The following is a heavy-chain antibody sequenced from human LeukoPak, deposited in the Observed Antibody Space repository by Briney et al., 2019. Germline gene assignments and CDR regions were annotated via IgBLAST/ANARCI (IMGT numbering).Heavy chain of an antibody. CDR3: ARYRGASGYHFDY. CDR1: GGSISSSSYY. Sequence: SETLSLTCTVSGGSISSSSYYWGWIRQPPGKGLGWIGSIYYSGSTYYNPSLKSRVTISVDTSKNQFSLKLSSVTAADTAVYYCARYRGASGYHFDYWGQGTLVTVSS. V-gene: IGHV4-39*01. J-gene: IGHJ4*02. CDR2: IYYSGST. D-gene: IGHD5-12*01.